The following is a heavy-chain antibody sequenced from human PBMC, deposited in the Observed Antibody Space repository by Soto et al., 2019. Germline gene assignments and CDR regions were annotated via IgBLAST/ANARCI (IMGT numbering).Heavy chain of an antibody. V-gene: IGHV1-8*01. CDR1: GYTFTSYD. J-gene: IGHJ6*02. CDR3: ARDLRFNYYYYGMDV. D-gene: IGHD4-17*01. Sequence: ASVKVSCKASGYTFTSYDINWVRQATGQGLEWMGWMNPNSGNTGYAQKFQGRVTMTRNTSISTAYMELSSLRSGDTAVYYCARDLRFNYYYYGMDVWVQGTTVTVSS. CDR2: MNPNSGNT.